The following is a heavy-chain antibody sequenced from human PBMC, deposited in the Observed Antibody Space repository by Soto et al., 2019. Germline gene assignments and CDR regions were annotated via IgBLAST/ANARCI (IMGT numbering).Heavy chain of an antibody. CDR1: GGSFSAYD. J-gene: IGHJ5*02. D-gene: IGHD7-27*01. V-gene: IGHV4-34*01. CDR2: IHHTRGT. CDR3: ARGPDSGEYGWFDP. Sequence: QVQLQQWGAGLLKPSETLSLTCAVYGGSFSAYDWTWIRQPPGKGLEWIGDIHHTRGTNYNPSLTSRVIISVDTSKNQFSLKLRSVTAADTAVHYCARGPDSGEYGWFDPWGQGSLVTVSS.